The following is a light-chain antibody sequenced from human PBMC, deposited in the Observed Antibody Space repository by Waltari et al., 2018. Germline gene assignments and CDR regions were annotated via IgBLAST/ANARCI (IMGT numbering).Light chain of an antibody. V-gene: IGLV1-40*01. J-gene: IGLJ3*02. CDR1: SSNLGAGYD. CDR2: GNT. CDR3: QSFDSSLSASV. Sequence: QSVLTQPPSMSGAPGQKVTIPCTGGSSNLGAGYDVQWYQQFPGTAPKLLIFGNTNRPSGVPGRFSGSRSGTSASLAIAGLQSEDEAVYYCQSFDSSLSASVFGGGTKLTVL.